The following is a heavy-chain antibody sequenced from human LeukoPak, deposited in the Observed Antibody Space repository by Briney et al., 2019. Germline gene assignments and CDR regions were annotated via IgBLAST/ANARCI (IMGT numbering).Heavy chain of an antibody. CDR1: GGTFSSYA. CDR2: IIPIFGTA. Sequence: SVKVSCKASGGTFSSYAISWVRQAPGQGLEWMGGIIPIFGTANYAQKFQGRVTITADKSTSTAYMELSSLRSEDTAVYYCARDGKATTHQVYYYYMDVWGKGTTVTVSS. D-gene: IGHD5-12*01. V-gene: IGHV1-69*06. J-gene: IGHJ6*03. CDR3: ARDGKATTHQVYYYYMDV.